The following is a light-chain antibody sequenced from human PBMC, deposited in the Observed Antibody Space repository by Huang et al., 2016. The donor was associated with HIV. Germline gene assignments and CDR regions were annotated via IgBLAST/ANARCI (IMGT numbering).Light chain of an antibody. CDR2: DAA. CDR1: QSISNF. J-gene: IGKJ3*01. CDR3: QQRSSWPPFT. V-gene: IGKV3-11*01. Sequence: EILLTQSPATLSLSPGERATLSCRASQSISNFLAWYQQRPGHPPRRLIYDAATRATGIPDRFRGSGSGTDFTLTISTLEPEDFAVYYCQQRSSWPPFTFGPGTKVDFK.